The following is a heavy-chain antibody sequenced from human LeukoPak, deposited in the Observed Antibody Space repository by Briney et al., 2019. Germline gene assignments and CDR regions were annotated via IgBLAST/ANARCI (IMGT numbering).Heavy chain of an antibody. CDR1: GGSISSYY. CDR3: ARRLEESHRSSSSNWFDP. V-gene: IGHV4-59*08. D-gene: IGHD6-6*01. Sequence: PSETLSLTCTVSGGSISSYYWSWIRQPPGKGLEWMGYIYYSGNTNYNPSLKSRVTISVDRSKDQFSLKLSSVTAADTAVYYCARRLEESHRSSSSNWFDPWGQGTLVTVSS. CDR2: IYYSGNT. J-gene: IGHJ5*02.